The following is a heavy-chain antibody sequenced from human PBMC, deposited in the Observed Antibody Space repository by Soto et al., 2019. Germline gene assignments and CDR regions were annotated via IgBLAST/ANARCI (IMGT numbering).Heavy chain of an antibody. D-gene: IGHD6-19*01. CDR2: INPNSGVT. J-gene: IGHJ4*02. CDR3: GAAALQVAGRHPDF. Sequence: EASVEVSCKASGYMFTGFYLHCVRQAPGQGLEWMGWINPNSGVTTYAKNFQGRVTMTRDSSISTAYMELSSLRSDATAAQCAGAAALQVAGRHPDFCGQRTVVTASS. V-gene: IGHV1-2*02. CDR1: GYMFTGFY.